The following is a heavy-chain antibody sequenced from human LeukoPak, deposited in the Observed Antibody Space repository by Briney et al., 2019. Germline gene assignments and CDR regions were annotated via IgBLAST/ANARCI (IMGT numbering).Heavy chain of an antibody. CDR2: ISTSGRIK. D-gene: IGHD3-10*02. CDR1: GFTFSSYE. Sequence: GGSLRLSCAASGFTFSSYEMNWVRQAPGKGLEWVSYISTSGRIKYYADSVKGRFTISRDNAKNSLYLQMNSLRAEDTAFYHCARRPRWSGSREYYFDYWGQGTLVTVSS. V-gene: IGHV3-48*03. J-gene: IGHJ4*02. CDR3: ARRPRWSGSREYYFDY.